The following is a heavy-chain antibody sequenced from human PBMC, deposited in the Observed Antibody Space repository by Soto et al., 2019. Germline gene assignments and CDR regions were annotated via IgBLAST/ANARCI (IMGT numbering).Heavy chain of an antibody. J-gene: IGHJ6*03. CDR3: ARAASHFNYYYSYMDV. CDR2: IGSSGDTI. CDR1: GFSFSDYY. V-gene: IGHV3-11*01. D-gene: IGHD3-3*02. Sequence: QVQLVESGGGLVKPGGSLRLSCAASGFSFSDYYMNWVRQAPGKGLEWVSYIGSSGDTINYADSVKGRFTISRDNAKNSLYLQMNSLRAEDTAVYYCARAASHFNYYYSYMDVWGKGTTVTVSS.